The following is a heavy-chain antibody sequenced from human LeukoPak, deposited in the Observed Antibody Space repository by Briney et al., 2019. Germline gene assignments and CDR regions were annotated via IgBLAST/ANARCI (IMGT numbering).Heavy chain of an antibody. V-gene: IGHV3-23*01. CDR2: ISGSGGTT. Sequence: GGSLRLSCAASGFTFSSYALSWVRQAPGKGLEWVSGISGSGGTTYYADAVKGRFTISRDNSKNTLYLQMNSLRAEDTAVYYCAKDRGFVVVPVVVDYWGQGALVTVSS. CDR1: GFTFSSYA. J-gene: IGHJ4*02. D-gene: IGHD2-2*01. CDR3: AKDRGFVVVPVVVDY.